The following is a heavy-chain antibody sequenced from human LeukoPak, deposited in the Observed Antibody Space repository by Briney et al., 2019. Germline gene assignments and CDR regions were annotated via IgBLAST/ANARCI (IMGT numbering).Heavy chain of an antibody. J-gene: IGHJ4*02. CDR1: GGSISSGDHY. CDR2: VYYSGTT. CDR3: VRGEYYFDC. Sequence: SETLSLTCTVSGGSISSGDHYWSWVRQLPGKGLEWIGYVYYSGTTYSNPSLKSRITISVDTSKNQFSLKLSSVTAADTAVYYCVRGEYYFDCWGQGALVTVSS. D-gene: IGHD3-16*01. V-gene: IGHV4-31*03.